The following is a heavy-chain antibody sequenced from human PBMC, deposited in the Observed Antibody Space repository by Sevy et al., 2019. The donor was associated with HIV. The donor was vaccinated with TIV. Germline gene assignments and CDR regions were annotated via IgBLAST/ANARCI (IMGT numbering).Heavy chain of an antibody. D-gene: IGHD3-16*01. CDR1: GFTFGDYA. J-gene: IGHJ6*02. Sequence: GGSLRLSCTASGFTFGDYAMSWCRQAPEKGLEWVGFIRSKTYGGTTEYAASAKGRFTISRDDSKSIAYLQMNSLKTEDTAVYYCTRVRGTISPYYYYGMDVWGQGTTVTVSS. CDR3: TRVRGTISPYYYYGMDV. CDR2: IRSKTYGGTT. V-gene: IGHV3-49*03.